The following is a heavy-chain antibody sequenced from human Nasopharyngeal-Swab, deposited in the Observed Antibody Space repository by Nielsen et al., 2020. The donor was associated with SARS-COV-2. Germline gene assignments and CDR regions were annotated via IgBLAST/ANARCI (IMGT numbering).Heavy chain of an antibody. CDR2: ISSSSSTI. CDR1: GFTFSSYS. V-gene: IGHV3-48*01. CDR3: ARDVVVETYYYYYMDV. Sequence: GESLKISCAASGFTFSSYSMNWVRQAPGKGLEWVSYISSSSSTIYYADSVKGRFTIFRDNAKNSLYLQMNSLRAEETAVYYCARDVVVETYYYYYMDVWGKGTTVTVSS. J-gene: IGHJ6*03. D-gene: IGHD2-2*01.